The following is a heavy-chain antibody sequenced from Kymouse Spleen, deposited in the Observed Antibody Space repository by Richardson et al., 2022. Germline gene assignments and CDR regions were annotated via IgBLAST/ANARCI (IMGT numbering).Heavy chain of an antibody. Sequence: QVQLQQWGAGLLKPSETLSLTCAVYGGSFSGYYWSWIRQPPGKGLEWIGEINHSGSTNYNPSLKSRVTISVDTSKNQFSLKLSSVTAADTAVYYCARSAELLISFNWFDPWGQGTLVTVSS. V-gene: IGHV4-34*01. CDR3: ARSAELLISFNWFDP. CDR2: INHSGST. D-gene: IGHD2-15*01,IGHD2-2*02. CDR1: GGSFSGYY. J-gene: IGHJ5*02.